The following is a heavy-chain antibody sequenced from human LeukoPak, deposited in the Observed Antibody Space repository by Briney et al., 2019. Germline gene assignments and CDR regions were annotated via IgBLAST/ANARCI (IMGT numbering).Heavy chain of an antibody. D-gene: IGHD3-9*01. Sequence: SGTLSLTCAVYGGTFSGYYWSWIRQPPGKGLEWIGEINHSGSTKYYPSLKNGRIIPVEKYKNQFSLKLSSVPAADEAVYYCARRTWRIRYVAPWGQGTRVTVST. J-gene: IGHJ5*02. CDR2: INHSGST. CDR1: GGTFSGYY. CDR3: ARRTWRIRYVAP. V-gene: IGHV4-34*01.